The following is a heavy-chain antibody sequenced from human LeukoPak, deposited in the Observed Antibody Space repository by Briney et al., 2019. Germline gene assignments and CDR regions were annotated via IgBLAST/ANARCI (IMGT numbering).Heavy chain of an antibody. CDR1: GFTFSSYS. J-gene: IGHJ4*02. CDR2: VNSDSSLM. CDR3: IRDLFDDYSLDY. D-gene: IGHD3-16*01. V-gene: IGHV3-21*01. Sequence: PGGSLRLSCAASGFTFSSYSMNWVRQAPGKGLEWVSSVNSDSSLMFYAESVKGRFTISRDNARNSLYLQMNSLRAEDTAVYYCIRDLFDDYSLDYWGQGALVTVSS.